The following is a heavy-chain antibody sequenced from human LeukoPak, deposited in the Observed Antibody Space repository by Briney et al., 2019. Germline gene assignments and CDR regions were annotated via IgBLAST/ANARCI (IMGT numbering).Heavy chain of an antibody. CDR1: GGSISSYF. J-gene: IGHJ4*02. CDR3: AKTGDYEYFDS. D-gene: IGHD4-17*01. Sequence: SETLSLTCTVSGGSISSYFWNWIRQPPGKGLEWIGYIFHTGSTNYNPSLKSRVTISVDTSKNQFSLKLNSVTAADTAVYYCAKTGDYEYFDSWGQGTLVTVSS. V-gene: IGHV4-59*08. CDR2: IFHTGST.